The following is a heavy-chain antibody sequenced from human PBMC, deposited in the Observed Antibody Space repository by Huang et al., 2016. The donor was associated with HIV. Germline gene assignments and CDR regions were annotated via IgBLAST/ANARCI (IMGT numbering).Heavy chain of an antibody. CDR3: AYQQWLVGGLNH. V-gene: IGHV3-21*02. CDR2: IGSDSSYI. J-gene: IGHJ5*02. D-gene: IGHD6-19*01. Sequence: EVELVESGGGLVKPGGSLRLSCAASGFAFSSYGMNWVRPAPGKGLGCVAFIGSDSSYIYDADSVKGRVTISRDNAKSSIYLQLDSLRAEDTAVYYCAYQQWLVGGLNHWGQGTLVVVSS. CDR1: GFAFSSYG.